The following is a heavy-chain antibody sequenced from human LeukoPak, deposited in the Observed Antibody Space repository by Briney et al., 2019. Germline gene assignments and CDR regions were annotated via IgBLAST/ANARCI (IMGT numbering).Heavy chain of an antibody. D-gene: IGHD3-16*01. Sequence: PGGSLRLSCVASGFTFSSYAMHWVRQAPGKGLGWLAVISYDGTNKYYADSVKGRFTISRDNSKNTLYLQMSSLRDEDTAVYYCARDQGSLPVWFYYYMDVWGSGTTVTVSS. J-gene: IGHJ6*03. CDR1: GFTFSSYA. CDR2: ISYDGTNK. CDR3: ARDQGSLPVWFYYYMDV. V-gene: IGHV3-30*15.